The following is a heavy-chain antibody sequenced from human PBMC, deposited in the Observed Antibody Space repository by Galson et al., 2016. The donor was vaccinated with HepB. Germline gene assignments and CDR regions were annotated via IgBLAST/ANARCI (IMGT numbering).Heavy chain of an antibody. Sequence: SLRLSCATSGFTFGDYAMSWFRQAPGKGLEWVGFIRNKTYGGTTEYDASVKARFTISRDDSKSFAYLQMSSLNTGDTAVYYCARGTPDYRPYYFDYWGQGTLVTVSS. D-gene: IGHD4-11*01. J-gene: IGHJ4*02. CDR3: ARGTPDYRPYYFDY. CDR2: IRNKTYGGTT. V-gene: IGHV3-49*03. CDR1: GFTFGDYA.